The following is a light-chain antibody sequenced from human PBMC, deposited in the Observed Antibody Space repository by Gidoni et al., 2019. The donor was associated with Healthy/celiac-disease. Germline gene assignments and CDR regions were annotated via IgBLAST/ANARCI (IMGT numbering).Light chain of an antibody. CDR2: WAS. CDR3: QQYYSTPQT. J-gene: IGKJ1*01. V-gene: IGKV4-1*01. CDR1: PSVLYISNNKNY. Sequence: DMVMALSPAPLAVSLGERATINFKSSPSVLYISNNKNYLAWYQQKPGQPPKLLIYWASTRESGVPDRFSGSGSGTDFTLTISRLQAEDVAVYYCQQYYSTPQTFXQXTKVEIK.